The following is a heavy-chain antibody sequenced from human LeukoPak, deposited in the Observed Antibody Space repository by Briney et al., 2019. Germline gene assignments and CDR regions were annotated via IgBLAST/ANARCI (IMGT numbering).Heavy chain of an antibody. V-gene: IGHV1-69*13. CDR3: ARDYFSQVDAFDI. J-gene: IGHJ3*02. D-gene: IGHD3-3*01. Sequence: SSVKVSCKASGGTFSSYAISWVRQAPGQGLDWMGGIIPIFGSANYAQKFQGRVTITADESTSTAYMELSSLRSEDTAVYYCARDYFSQVDAFDIWGQGTMVTVSS. CDR1: GGTFSSYA. CDR2: IIPIFGSA.